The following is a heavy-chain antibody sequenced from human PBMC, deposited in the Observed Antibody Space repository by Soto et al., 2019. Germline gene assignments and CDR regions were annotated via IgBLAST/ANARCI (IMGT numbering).Heavy chain of an antibody. J-gene: IGHJ5*02. CDR2: FYHNGNT. Sequence: SETLSLTCAVSGGSISNGGYSWSWIRQPPGKGLEWIGYFYHNGNTYYNPSLKSRVTISVDRSNNQFSLKLSSVTAADTAVYYFDLWGQGTLVTVSS. V-gene: IGHV4-30-2*01. CDR3: DL. CDR1: GGSISNGGYS.